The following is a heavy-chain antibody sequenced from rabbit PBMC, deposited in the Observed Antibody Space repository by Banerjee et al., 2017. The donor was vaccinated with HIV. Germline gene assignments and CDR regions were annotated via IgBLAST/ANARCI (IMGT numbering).Heavy chain of an antibody. V-gene: IGHV1S45*01. CDR2: IGTSGTT. J-gene: IGHJ4*01. D-gene: IGHD4-1*01. CDR3: ARDLAGVIGWNFNL. Sequence: QEQLEESGGGLVKPEGSLKLSCTVSGFTLSSYYYMCWVRQAPGKGLEWITCIGTSGTTYYANWAKGRFTISKTSSTTVTLQMTSLTAADTATYFCARDLAGVIGWNFNLWGPGTLVTVS. CDR1: GFTLSSYYY.